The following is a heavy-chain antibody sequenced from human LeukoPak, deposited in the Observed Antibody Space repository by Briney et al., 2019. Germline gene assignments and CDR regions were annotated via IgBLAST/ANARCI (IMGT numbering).Heavy chain of an antibody. D-gene: IGHD2-2*01. J-gene: IGHJ5*02. Sequence: GASVKVSCKASGGTFSSYAISWVRQAPGQGLEWMGGVIPTFGTANYAQKFQGRVTITTDESTSTAYMELSSLRSEDTAVYYCARGPPIVVVPAAILDWGWFDPWGQGTLVTVSS. CDR1: GGTFSSYA. CDR3: ARGPPIVVVPAAILDWGWFDP. V-gene: IGHV1-69*05. CDR2: VIPTFGTA.